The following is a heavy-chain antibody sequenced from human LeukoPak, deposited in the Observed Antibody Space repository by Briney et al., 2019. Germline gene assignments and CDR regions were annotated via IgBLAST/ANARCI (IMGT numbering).Heavy chain of an antibody. V-gene: IGHV3-23*01. CDR3: AKDVEGYSSSWFHFDY. D-gene: IGHD6-13*01. Sequence: GGSPRLSCSASGFTFSNYAMSWVRQAPGKGLEWVSAFSGSGGSTYHADSVKGRFTISTDNSKNTLYLQMNSLRAEDTAVYYCAKDVEGYSSSWFHFDYWGQGTLVTVSS. CDR1: GFTFSNYA. J-gene: IGHJ4*02. CDR2: FSGSGGST.